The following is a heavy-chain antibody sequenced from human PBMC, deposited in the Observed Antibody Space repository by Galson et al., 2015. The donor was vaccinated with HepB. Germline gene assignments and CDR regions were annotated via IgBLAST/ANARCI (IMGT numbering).Heavy chain of an antibody. CDR3: AKDRERGSGVAPIPFDF. V-gene: IGHV3-30*18. J-gene: IGHJ4*02. CDR1: GFTFNNYG. D-gene: IGHD5-12*01. Sequence: SLRLSCAASGFTFNNYGVHWFRQSPGKGLEWVAVISYDGRNKKYADSVKGRFTISRDNSKNTLYLQLNSLRRNDTAVYYCAKDRERGSGVAPIPFDFWGQGTLVTVSS. CDR2: ISYDGRNK.